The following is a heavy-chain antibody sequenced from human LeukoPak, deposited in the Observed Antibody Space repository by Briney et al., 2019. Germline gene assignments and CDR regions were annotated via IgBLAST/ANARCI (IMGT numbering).Heavy chain of an antibody. CDR2: IPSSSTSV. CDR1: GFAFTSYT. Sequence: GESLRLSCAASGFAFTSYTMSWVRQAPGKGLEWVSSIPSSSTSVYYADSLRGRFTVSRDNAKNSLYLQMNSLRAEDTAVYSCVRVEDWGAAGNRMDYWGQGTPVTVSS. CDR3: VRVEDWGAAGNRMDY. V-gene: IGHV3-21*01. J-gene: IGHJ4*02. D-gene: IGHD6-13*01.